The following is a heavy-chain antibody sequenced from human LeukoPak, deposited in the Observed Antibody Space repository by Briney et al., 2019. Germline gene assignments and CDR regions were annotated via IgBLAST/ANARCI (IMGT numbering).Heavy chain of an antibody. D-gene: IGHD3-10*01. J-gene: IGHJ4*02. Sequence: PSDTLSLTCAVSGYSITSSSWWGWIRPPPGKGLEWIGYIYHSGTTYYNPSLQSRVTISVDTSKNQFSLKLSSVTAVDTAVYYCARKENVYYYFDYWGQGTLVTVSS. V-gene: IGHV4-28*01. CDR1: GYSITSSSW. CDR2: IYHSGTT. CDR3: ARKENVYYYFDY.